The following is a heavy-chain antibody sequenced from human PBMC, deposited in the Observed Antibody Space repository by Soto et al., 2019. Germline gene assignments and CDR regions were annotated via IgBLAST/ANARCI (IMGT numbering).Heavy chain of an antibody. CDR1: GYSFTSYG. J-gene: IGHJ4*02. D-gene: IGHD3-22*01. V-gene: IGHV1-18*04. CDR3: ARHRFNYYDDTVYYYFDY. CDR2: ISGHNGNT. Sequence: GASVKVSCKASGYSFTSYGISWVRQAPGQGPEWMGWISGHNGNTNHPQSLQDRVTMTTDTSRNTAYMELRSLRSDDTAVYYCARHRFNYYDDTVYYYFDYWGQGTLVTVSS.